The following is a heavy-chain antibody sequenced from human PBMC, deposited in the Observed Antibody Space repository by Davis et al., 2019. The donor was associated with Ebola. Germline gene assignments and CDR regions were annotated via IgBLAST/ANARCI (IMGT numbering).Heavy chain of an antibody. CDR3: ARMQVDTAMVPNPNFDY. V-gene: IGHV4-59*08. CDR1: GGSISSYY. Sequence: SETLSLTCTVSGGSISSYYWSWIRQPPGKGLEWIGYIYYSGSTNYNPSLKSRVTISVDTSKNQFSLKLSSVTAADTAVYYCARMQVDTAMVPNPNFDYWGQGTLVTASS. J-gene: IGHJ4*02. D-gene: IGHD5-18*01. CDR2: IYYSGST.